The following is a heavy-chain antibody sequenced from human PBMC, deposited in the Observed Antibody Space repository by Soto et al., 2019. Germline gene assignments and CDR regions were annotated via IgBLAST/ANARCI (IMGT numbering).Heavy chain of an antibody. CDR3: ARGPVYSY. Sequence: SETLSLTGAVYAVSFSGYYGSWIRQPPGKGLEWIGEINHSGSTNYNPSLKSRVTISVDTSKNQFSLKLSSVTAADTAVYYCARGPVYSYWGQGTLVTVSS. CDR2: INHSGST. D-gene: IGHD2-21*01. V-gene: IGHV4-34*01. J-gene: IGHJ4*02. CDR1: AVSFSGYY.